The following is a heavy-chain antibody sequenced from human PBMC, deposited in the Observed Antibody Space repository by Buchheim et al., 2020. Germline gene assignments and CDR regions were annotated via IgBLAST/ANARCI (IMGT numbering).Heavy chain of an antibody. Sequence: EVQLVESGGGLVQPGGSLKLSCAASGFTFSGSAMHWVRQASGKGLEWVGRIRSKANSYATAYAASVKGRFTISRDDSKNTAYLQMNSLKTEDTAVYYCTSGAGYPPSDYYYYYGMDVWGQGTT. CDR1: GFTFSGSA. D-gene: IGHD5-12*01. V-gene: IGHV3-73*01. CDR2: IRSKANSYAT. J-gene: IGHJ6*02. CDR3: TSGAGYPPSDYYYYYGMDV.